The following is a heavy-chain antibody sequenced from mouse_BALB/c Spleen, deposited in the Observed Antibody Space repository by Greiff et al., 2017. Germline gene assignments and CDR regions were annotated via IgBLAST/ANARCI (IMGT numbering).Heavy chain of an antibody. CDR3: ARRDYDYRTGTGAMDY. CDR1: GYSFTGYF. J-gene: IGHJ4*01. D-gene: IGHD2-4*01. CDR2: INPYNGDT. Sequence: EVKLMESGPELVKPGASVKISCKASGYSFTGYFMNWVMQSHGKSLEWIGRINPYNGDTFYNQKFKGKATLTVDKSSSTAHMELRSLASEDSAVYYCARRDYDYRTGTGAMDYWGQGTSVTVSS. V-gene: IGHV1-20*02.